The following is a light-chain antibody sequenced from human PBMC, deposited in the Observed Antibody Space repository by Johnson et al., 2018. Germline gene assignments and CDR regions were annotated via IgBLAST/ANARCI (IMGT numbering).Light chain of an antibody. CDR1: SSNIVNNY. V-gene: IGLV1-51*02. Sequence: QSVLTQPPSVSAAPGQKVTISCSGSSSNIVNNYVSWYQQLPGTAPKLLIYENNKRPSGIPDRFSGSKSGTSATLGITGIQTGDEADYYCGTGDSSLSAGNVFGTGTKVTVL. J-gene: IGLJ1*01. CDR3: GTGDSSLSAGNV. CDR2: ENN.